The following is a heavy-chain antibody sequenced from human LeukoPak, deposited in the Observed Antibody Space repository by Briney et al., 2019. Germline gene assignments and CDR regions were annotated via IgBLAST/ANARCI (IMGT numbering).Heavy chain of an antibody. CDR2: INSDGSST. J-gene: IGHJ4*02. D-gene: IGHD2-15*01. CDR3: AKDPGYCSGGSCYAGFDY. Sequence: GGSLRLSCVASGFTFSSNWMHWVRQAPGKGLVWVSRINSDGSSTSYADSVKGRFTISRDNAKNTLYLQMNSLRAEDTAVYYCAKDPGYCSGGSCYAGFDYWGQGTLVTVSS. CDR1: GFTFSSNW. V-gene: IGHV3-74*01.